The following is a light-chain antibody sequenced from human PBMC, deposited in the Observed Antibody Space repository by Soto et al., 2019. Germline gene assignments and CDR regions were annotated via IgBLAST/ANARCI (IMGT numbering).Light chain of an antibody. J-gene: IGKJ2*01. Sequence: EIVMTQSPATLSVSLGERATLSCRASQSVSSSLVWYQQKPGQAPRVLIYGASTRATGIPARFSGSGSGTEFTLTISSLQSEDSAVYYCHQYYNWPDTFGQGTKVEIK. CDR2: GAS. V-gene: IGKV3-15*01. CDR3: HQYYNWPDT. CDR1: QSVSSS.